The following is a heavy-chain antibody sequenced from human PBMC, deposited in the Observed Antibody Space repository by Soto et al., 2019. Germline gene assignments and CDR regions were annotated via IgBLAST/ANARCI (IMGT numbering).Heavy chain of an antibody. CDR1: GFTFNNYA. CDR3: AKCFRNYAADNFDN. CDR2: ITGGGAGT. J-gene: IGHJ4*02. D-gene: IGHD4-4*01. Sequence: EVQLLESGGGLVQPGGSLRLSCAASGFTFNNYAMSWVRQAPGKGLEWVSTITGGGAGTYYADSVKGRFTISRVNSNNMLYLQMNSLRVEDTALYYCAKCFRNYAADNFDNWGQGTLVTVSS. V-gene: IGHV3-23*01.